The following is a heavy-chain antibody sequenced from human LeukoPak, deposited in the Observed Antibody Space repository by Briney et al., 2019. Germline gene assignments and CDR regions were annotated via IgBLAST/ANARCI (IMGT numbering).Heavy chain of an antibody. CDR2: ISGSGGST. J-gene: IGHJ4*02. D-gene: IGHD6-19*01. CDR1: GFTFSSYD. Sequence: GGSLRLSCAASGFTFSSYDMSWVRQAPGKGLEWVSAISGSGGSTYYADSVKGRFTISRDNSKNTLYLQMNSLRAEDTAVYYCARGRYSSGWYGVDYWGRGTLVTVSS. CDR3: ARGRYSSGWYGVDY. V-gene: IGHV3-23*01.